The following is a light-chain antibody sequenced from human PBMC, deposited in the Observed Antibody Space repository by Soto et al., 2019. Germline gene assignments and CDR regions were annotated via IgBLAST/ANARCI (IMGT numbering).Light chain of an antibody. Sequence: EIVLTQSPATLSLSPGERATLSCRASQSISSNLAWYQQKPGQAPRLLISGASNRATGIPARFSGRGSGTDFTLTISSLEPEDFAVYYCQQRINWPLTFGGGTKVEIK. CDR1: QSISSN. CDR2: GAS. J-gene: IGKJ4*01. CDR3: QQRINWPLT. V-gene: IGKV3-11*01.